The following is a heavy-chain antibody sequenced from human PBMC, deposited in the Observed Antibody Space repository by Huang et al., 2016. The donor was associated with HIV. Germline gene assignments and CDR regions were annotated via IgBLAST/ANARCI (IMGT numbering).Heavy chain of an antibody. CDR2: SSPTLGKA. D-gene: IGHD3-22*01. J-gene: IGHJ4*02. CDR3: ATVDYYDTSGPQRGYFDN. CDR1: GGSFRNFA. Sequence: QVQLVQSGAEVKKPGSSVKVSCKASGGSFRNFAIGWVRQAPGQGLEWMGGSSPTLGKANYAQKFQGRVTIIADESTSTAYMELSSLRSEDTAVYYCATVDYYDTSGPQRGYFDNWGQGTLVTVSS. V-gene: IGHV1-69*01.